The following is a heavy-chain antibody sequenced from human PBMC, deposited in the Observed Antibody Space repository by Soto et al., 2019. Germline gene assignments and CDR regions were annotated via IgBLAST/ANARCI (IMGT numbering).Heavy chain of an antibody. CDR1: GFTFSNYA. CDR2: ISRSGGGA. D-gene: IGHD6-19*01. V-gene: IGHV3-23*01. CDR3: VREGSGWYSRGSFDF. Sequence: WGSLRLSCAASGFTFSNYAMNWVRQSPGKGLEWVSVISRSGGGAYYADSVQGRFTISRDNSKNTLYLQMNSLRAEDTAIYYCVREGSGWYSRGSFDFWGRGTMVTVSS. J-gene: IGHJ3*01.